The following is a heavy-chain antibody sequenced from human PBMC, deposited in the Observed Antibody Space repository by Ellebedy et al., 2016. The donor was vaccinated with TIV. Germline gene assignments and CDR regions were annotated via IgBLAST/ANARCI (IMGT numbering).Heavy chain of an antibody. CDR2: INPNSGGT. Sequence: ASVKVSXXASGYMFTDYYMHWVRQAPGQGLEWMGWINPNSGGTNYAQKFQGRVTMTRDTSISTAYMELSRVRSGDTAMYYCAREGDLPRGNWFDPWGQGTLVTVSS. J-gene: IGHJ5*02. V-gene: IGHV1-2*02. D-gene: IGHD3-16*01. CDR3: AREGDLPRGNWFDP. CDR1: GYMFTDYY.